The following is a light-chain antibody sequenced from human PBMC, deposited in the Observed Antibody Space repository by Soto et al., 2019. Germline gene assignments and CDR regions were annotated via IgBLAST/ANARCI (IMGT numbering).Light chain of an antibody. Sequence: HSALTQPPSASGSPGQSVTISCTGTSSDVGGYNYVSWYQQHPGKAPKLIIYAVSERPSGVPDRFSGSKSGNTASLTVSGLQAEDEADYYCSSYAGSNNLFGGGTKLTVL. V-gene: IGLV2-8*01. J-gene: IGLJ2*01. CDR3: SSYAGSNNL. CDR1: SSDVGGYNY. CDR2: AVS.